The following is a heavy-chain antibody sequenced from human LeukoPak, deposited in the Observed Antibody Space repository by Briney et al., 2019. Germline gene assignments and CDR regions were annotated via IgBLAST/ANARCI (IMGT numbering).Heavy chain of an antibody. CDR1: GGSISSSSYY. D-gene: IGHD3-3*01. CDR3: ASTTSNYDFWSGYYRTDYGMDV. Sequence: PSETLSLTCTVSGGSISSSSYYWGWIRQPPGKGLEWIGSIYYSGSTYYNPSLKSRVTISVDTSKNQFSLKLSSVTAADTAVYYCASTTSNYDFWSGYYRTDYGMDVWGQGTTVTVSS. V-gene: IGHV4-39*01. CDR2: IYYSGST. J-gene: IGHJ6*02.